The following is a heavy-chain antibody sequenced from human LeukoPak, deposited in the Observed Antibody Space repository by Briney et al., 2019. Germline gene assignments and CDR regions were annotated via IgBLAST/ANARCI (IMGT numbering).Heavy chain of an antibody. CDR1: GSTFSSDG. V-gene: IGHV3-23*01. D-gene: IGHD5-18*01. Sequence: GGSLRLSCAAFGSTFSSDGMGWVRQAPGKGLEWVSVISGRGDSAYYADSVKGRFTIYRDNSKNTLYLHMNSLRAEDTAVYYCAKGRSYRGGYYYFDYWGQGTLVTVSS. J-gene: IGHJ4*02. CDR2: ISGRGDSA. CDR3: AKGRSYRGGYYYFDY.